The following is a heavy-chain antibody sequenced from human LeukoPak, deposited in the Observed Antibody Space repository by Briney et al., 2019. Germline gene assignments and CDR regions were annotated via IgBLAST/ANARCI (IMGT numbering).Heavy chain of an antibody. CDR2: ISTSVGNT. CDR1: GFTFSTYA. V-gene: IGHV3-23*01. J-gene: IGHJ4*02. Sequence: GGSLRLSCAASGFTFSTYAMTWVRQAPGKGLEWVSSISTSVGNTYYADSVKGRFTISRDNSNNTLYLQMNSLTAEDTAVYYCAKDTGYSSSYLPDYWGQGTLVTVSS. D-gene: IGHD6-13*01. CDR3: AKDTGYSSSYLPDY.